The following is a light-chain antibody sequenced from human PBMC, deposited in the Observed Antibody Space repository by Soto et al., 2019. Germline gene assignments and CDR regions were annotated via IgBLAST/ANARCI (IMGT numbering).Light chain of an antibody. Sequence: ENVLTQSPGTLSLSPGERATLSCRASQTVSSYLTWYQQRPGQAPRLLIYGASKRATGIPDRFSGSGSGTDFTLTISRLEPEDVALYYCQQYGTSPITFGQGTRLAIK. J-gene: IGKJ5*01. CDR2: GAS. V-gene: IGKV3-20*01. CDR3: QQYGTSPIT. CDR1: QTVSSY.